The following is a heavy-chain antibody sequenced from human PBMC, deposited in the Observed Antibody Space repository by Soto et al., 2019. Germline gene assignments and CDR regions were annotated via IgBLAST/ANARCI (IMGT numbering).Heavy chain of an antibody. CDR2: INGNADNS. V-gene: IGHV3-74*01. Sequence: GGSLRFSCAASGFSFVSYWMHWVRQVPGEGLAWVSRINGNADNSDYADSVKGRFTISRDNAMNRPYLQMDSLRADDTGVYYCVRDFRGAVAGSEFDHWGQGTLVTVSS. D-gene: IGHD6-19*01. CDR3: VRDFRGAVAGSEFDH. J-gene: IGHJ4*01. CDR1: GFSFVSYW.